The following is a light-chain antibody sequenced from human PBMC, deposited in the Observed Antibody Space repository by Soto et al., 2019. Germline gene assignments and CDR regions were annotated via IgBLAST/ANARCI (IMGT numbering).Light chain of an antibody. CDR1: SSDVGSYNR. CDR2: EVS. V-gene: IGLV2-18*02. CDR3: SSYTSSSTYV. Sequence: QPALAQPPSMSGSPGRSVTISCTGTSSDVGSYNRVSWYQQPPGTAPKLMIYEVSNRPSGVPDRFSGSKSGNTASLTISGLQAEDEADYYCSSYTSSSTYVFGTGTKVTVL. J-gene: IGLJ1*01.